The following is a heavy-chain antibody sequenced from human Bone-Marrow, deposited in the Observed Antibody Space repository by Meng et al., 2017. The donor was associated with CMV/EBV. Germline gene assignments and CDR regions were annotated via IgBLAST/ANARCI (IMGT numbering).Heavy chain of an antibody. D-gene: IGHD3-3*01. CDR2: TYWNDDK. Sequence: SGPTLVKPTQTLTLTCTFSGFSLSTSGVGVGWIRQPPGKALEWLALTYWNDDKRYSPSLKNRLTITKDTSKNQVVLTMTNMDPVDTATYYCAHSGRSITIFGVVLNPLGSSFDYWGQGTLVTVSS. CDR1: GFSLSTSGVG. CDR3: AHSGRSITIFGVVLNPLGSSFDY. J-gene: IGHJ4*02. V-gene: IGHV2-5*01.